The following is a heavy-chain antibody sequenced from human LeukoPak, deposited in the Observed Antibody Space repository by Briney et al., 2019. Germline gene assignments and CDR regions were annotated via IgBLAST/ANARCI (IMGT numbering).Heavy chain of an antibody. CDR1: GGTFSRYA. CDR2: YIPMFGTA. V-gene: IGHV1-69*01. CDR3: TGASSKWELSF. Sequence: SVKVSCKASGGTFSRYAISWVRQAPGQGLVWMGGYIPMFGTANYAQNFQNRVTITADESTSSFSMEVSSPRADDTAVYFCTGASSKWELSFWGQGTLVTVSS. D-gene: IGHD1-26*01. J-gene: IGHJ4*02.